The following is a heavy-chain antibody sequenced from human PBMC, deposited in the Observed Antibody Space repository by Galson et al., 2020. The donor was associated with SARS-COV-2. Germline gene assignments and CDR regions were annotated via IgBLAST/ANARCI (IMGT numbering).Heavy chain of an antibody. CDR2: ISSSSRYI. J-gene: IGHJ4*02. D-gene: IGHD1-26*01. CDR1: GFTFSTYN. Sequence: NSGGSLRLSCAASGFTFSTYNMNWVRQAPGKGLEWVSSISSSSRYISYADSLKGQFTISRDNAENSLFLQMNSLRAEDTAVYYCARDVMGAPQIDYWGQGTLVTVSS. CDR3: ARDVMGAPQIDY. V-gene: IGHV3-21*01.